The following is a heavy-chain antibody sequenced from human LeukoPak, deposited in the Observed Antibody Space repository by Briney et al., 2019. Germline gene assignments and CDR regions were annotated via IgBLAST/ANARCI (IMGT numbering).Heavy chain of an antibody. CDR2: ISGSGGST. D-gene: IGHD6-19*01. V-gene: IGHV3-23*01. J-gene: IGHJ1*01. Sequence: VGSLRLSCAASGFTFSSYAMSWVRQAPGKGLEWVSAISGSGGSTYYAGSVKGRFTISRDNSKNTLYLQMNSLRAEDTAVYYCAKDPAVAGTAEYFQHWGQGTLVTVSS. CDR3: AKDPAVAGTAEYFQH. CDR1: GFTFSSYA.